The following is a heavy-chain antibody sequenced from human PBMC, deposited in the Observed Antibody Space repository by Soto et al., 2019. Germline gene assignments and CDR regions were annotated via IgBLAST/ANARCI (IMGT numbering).Heavy chain of an antibody. D-gene: IGHD2-2*01. Sequence: PGGSLRLSCAASGSTFSSYAMHWVRQAPGKGLEYVSAISSNGGSTYYANSVKGRFTISRDNSKNTLYLQMGSLRAEDMAVYYCARGGVVVVPAAVSAFDIWGQGTMVTVSS. J-gene: IGHJ3*02. CDR3: ARGGVVVVPAAVSAFDI. V-gene: IGHV3-64*01. CDR1: GSTFSSYA. CDR2: ISSNGGST.